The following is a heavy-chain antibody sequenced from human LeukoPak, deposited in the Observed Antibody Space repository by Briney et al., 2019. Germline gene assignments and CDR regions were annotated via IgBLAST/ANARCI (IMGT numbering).Heavy chain of an antibody. Sequence: ASVKVSCKASGGTFSSYAISWVRQAPGQGLEWMGIINPSGGSTSYAQKFQGRVTMTRDTSTSTVYMELSSLRSEDTAVYYCAREGYYDSSGPPNGAFDYWGQGTLVTVSS. J-gene: IGHJ4*02. CDR2: INPSGGST. V-gene: IGHV1-46*01. CDR3: AREGYYDSSGPPNGAFDY. CDR1: GGTFSSYA. D-gene: IGHD3-22*01.